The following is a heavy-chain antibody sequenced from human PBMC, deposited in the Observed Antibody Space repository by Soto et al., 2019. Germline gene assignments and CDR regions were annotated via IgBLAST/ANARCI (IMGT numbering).Heavy chain of an antibody. D-gene: IGHD2-21*02. CDR2: IIPVFGTT. CDR1: RVAFSKFI. J-gene: IGHJ4*02. V-gene: IGHV1-69*01. Sequence: QAQLEQSGGEVKKPGSSVKVSCKASRVAFSKFIVTWVRQAPGLGLEWVGGIIPVFGTTNYAQKLQGRITIIADESTNTVYMELSNLRSADTGVYYCARAPILVSVTLHENYFDSWGQGTLVTVSS. CDR3: ARAPILVSVTLHENYFDS.